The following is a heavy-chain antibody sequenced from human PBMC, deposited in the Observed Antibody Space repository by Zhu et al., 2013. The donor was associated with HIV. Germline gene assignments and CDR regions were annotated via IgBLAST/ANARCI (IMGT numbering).Heavy chain of an antibody. Sequence: QMQLVQSGPEVKKPGTSVKVSCKASGFTFTSSAVQWVRQARGQRLEWIGWIVVGSGNTNYAQKFQERVTITRDMSTSTAYMELSSLRSEDTAVYYCAAHGRTVYYYYYGMDVWGQGTTVTVSS. V-gene: IGHV1-58*01. CDR2: IVVGSGNT. CDR1: GFTFTSSA. CDR3: AAHGRTVYYYYYGMDV. D-gene: IGHD4-17*01. J-gene: IGHJ6*02.